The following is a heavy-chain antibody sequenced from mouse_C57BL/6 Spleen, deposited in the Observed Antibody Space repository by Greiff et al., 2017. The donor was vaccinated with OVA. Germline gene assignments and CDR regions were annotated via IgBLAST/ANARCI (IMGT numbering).Heavy chain of an antibody. CDR1: GFTFSSYT. J-gene: IGHJ3*01. V-gene: IGHV5-9*01. CDR3: SRAYYGSSPFAY. Sequence: EVQGVESGGGLVKPGGSLKLSCAASGFTFSSYTMSWVRQTPEKRLEWVATISGGGGNTYYPDSVKGRFTSSRDNAKNTLYLQMSSLRSEDTALEYCSRAYYGSSPFAYGGKGTLVTVSA. CDR2: ISGGGGNT. D-gene: IGHD1-1*01.